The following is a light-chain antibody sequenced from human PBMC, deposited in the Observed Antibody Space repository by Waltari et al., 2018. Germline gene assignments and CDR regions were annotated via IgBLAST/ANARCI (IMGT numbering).Light chain of an antibody. CDR1: ALPRPY. CDR3: QSADADIVA. CDR2: RDN. J-gene: IGLJ2*01. V-gene: IGLV3-25*03. Sequence: SFELTQPASVSVSPGQTARITFPGRALPRPYTYWYQQKPGQAPMLVMFRDNERPSGIPERFSGSRSGTTATLTISGVQAEDEAHYFCQSADADIVAFGAGTRLTV.